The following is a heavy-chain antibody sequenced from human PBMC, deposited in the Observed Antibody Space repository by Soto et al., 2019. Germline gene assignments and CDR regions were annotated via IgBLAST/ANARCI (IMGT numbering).Heavy chain of an antibody. CDR2: IGTAGDT. D-gene: IGHD5-12*01. CDR3: ARARDGYNYRTYYYYGMDV. V-gene: IGHV3-13*01. CDR1: GFTFSSYD. J-gene: IGHJ6*02. Sequence: GGSLRLSCAASGFTFSSYDMHWVRQATGKGLEWVSAIGTAGDTYYPGSVKGRFTISRENAKNSLYLQMNSLRAEDTAVYYCARARDGYNYRTYYYYGMDVWGQGTTVTVSS.